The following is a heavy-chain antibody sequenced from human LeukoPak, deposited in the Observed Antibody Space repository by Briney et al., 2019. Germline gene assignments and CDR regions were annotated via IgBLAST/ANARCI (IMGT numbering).Heavy chain of an antibody. CDR1: GHSFTSYW. V-gene: IGHV5-51*01. D-gene: IGHD2-2*01. J-gene: IGHJ4*02. Sequence: GDSLKISCEGSGHSFTSYWIGWVRQMPGKGLEWMGIIHPGDSDTRYSPSFQGQVTISADKSIGTAYLQWSSLKASDTSMYYCARQYCGTTTCYVREFDIWGQGTLVTVSS. CDR3: ARQYCGTTTCYVREFDI. CDR2: IHPGDSDT.